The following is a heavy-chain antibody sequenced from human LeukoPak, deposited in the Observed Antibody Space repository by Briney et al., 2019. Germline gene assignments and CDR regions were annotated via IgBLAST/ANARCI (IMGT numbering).Heavy chain of an antibody. J-gene: IGHJ4*02. CDR1: GGSFSSYA. V-gene: IGHV1-69*01. CDR3: ATGRINILWFGELLH. D-gene: IGHD3-10*01. Sequence: SVKVSCKASGGSFSSYAISWVRQAPGQGLEWMGGIIPIFGASNYAQRFQGRVTITADESTNTAYMELSSLRSEDTAVYYCATGRINILWFGELLHWGQGTLVTVSS. CDR2: IIPIFGAS.